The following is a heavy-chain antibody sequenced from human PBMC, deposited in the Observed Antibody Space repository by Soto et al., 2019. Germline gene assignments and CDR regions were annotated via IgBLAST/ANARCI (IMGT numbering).Heavy chain of an antibody. CDR2: ISSSSSYI. D-gene: IGHD5-12*01. Sequence: GGSLRLSCAASGFTFSSYSMNWVRQAPGKGLEWVSSISSSSSYIYYADSVKGRFTISRDNAKNSLYLQMNSLRAEDTAVYYCAGRSGYERICDYWGQGTMGTVSA. CDR1: GFTFSSYS. J-gene: IGHJ4*02. CDR3: AGRSGYERICDY. V-gene: IGHV3-21*01.